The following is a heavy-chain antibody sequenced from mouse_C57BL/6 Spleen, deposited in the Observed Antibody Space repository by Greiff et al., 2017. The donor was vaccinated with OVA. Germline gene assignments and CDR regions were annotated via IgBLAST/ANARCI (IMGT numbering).Heavy chain of an antibody. D-gene: IGHD1-1*01. J-gene: IGHJ2*01. CDR1: GYAFTNYL. Sequence: VQRVESGAELVRPGTSVKVSCKASGYAFTNYLIEWVKQRPGQGLEWIGVINPGSGGTNYNEKFKGKATLTADKSSSTAYMQLSSLTSEDSAVYFGAREHYCGSSGGDYWGQGTTLTVSS. CDR3: AREHYCGSSGGDY. CDR2: INPGSGGT. V-gene: IGHV1-54*01.